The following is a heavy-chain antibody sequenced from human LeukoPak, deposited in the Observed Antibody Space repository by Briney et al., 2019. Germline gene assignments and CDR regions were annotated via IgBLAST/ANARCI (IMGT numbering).Heavy chain of an antibody. J-gene: IGHJ4*02. CDR1: GFTFSSYS. V-gene: IGHV3-48*02. CDR2: TSSSSSTI. D-gene: IGHD2-15*01. Sequence: GGSLRLSCAASGFTFSSYSMNWVRQAPGKGLEWVSYTSSSSSTIYYADSVKGRFTISRDNAKNSLYLQMNSLRDEDTAVYYCARDVEYCSGGSCYYFDYWGRGTLVTVSS. CDR3: ARDVEYCSGGSCYYFDY.